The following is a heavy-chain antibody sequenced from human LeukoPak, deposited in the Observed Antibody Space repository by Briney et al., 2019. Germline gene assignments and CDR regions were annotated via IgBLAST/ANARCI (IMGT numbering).Heavy chain of an antibody. V-gene: IGHV1-69*04. CDR1: GGAFSSYA. J-gene: IGHJ3*02. Sequence: SVKVSCKASGGAFSSYAISWVRQAPGQGLEWMGRIIPILGIANYAQKFQGRVTMTRDTSTSTVYMELSSLRSEDTAVYYCVSGYCSSTSCSPDAFDIWGQGTMVTVSS. CDR3: VSGYCSSTSCSPDAFDI. CDR2: IIPILGIA. D-gene: IGHD2-2*03.